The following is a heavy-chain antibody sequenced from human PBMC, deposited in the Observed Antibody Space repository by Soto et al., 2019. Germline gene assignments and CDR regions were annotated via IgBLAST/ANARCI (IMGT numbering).Heavy chain of an antibody. J-gene: IGHJ6*02. Sequence: GGSLRLSCAASGFTFSSYAMSWVRQAPGKGLEWVSGITDSGYYADSVKGRFTISRDNSKNTLYLQMNSLRAEDTAVYYCAKDLITIFGVVTPYYAMDVWGQGTTVTVSS. CDR3: AKDLITIFGVVTPYYAMDV. CDR2: ITDSG. CDR1: GFTFSSYA. V-gene: IGHV3-23*01. D-gene: IGHD3-3*01.